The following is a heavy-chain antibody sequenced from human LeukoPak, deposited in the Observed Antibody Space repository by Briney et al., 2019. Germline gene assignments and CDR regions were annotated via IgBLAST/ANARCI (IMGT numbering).Heavy chain of an antibody. Sequence: PSETLSLTCTVSGGTISSYYWNWIRQPPGKGLEWIGYIHYSGSTKYDPSLKSRVTISVDTSKNQFSLKLSSVTAADTAVYYCARWYSSGWAFDYWGQGTLVTVSS. J-gene: IGHJ4*02. CDR1: GGTISSYY. D-gene: IGHD6-19*01. CDR2: IHYSGST. CDR3: ARWYSSGWAFDY. V-gene: IGHV4-59*08.